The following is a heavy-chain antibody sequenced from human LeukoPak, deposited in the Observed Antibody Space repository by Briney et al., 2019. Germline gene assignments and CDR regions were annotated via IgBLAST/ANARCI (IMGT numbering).Heavy chain of an antibody. V-gene: IGHV1-69*13. D-gene: IGHD3-3*01. J-gene: IGHJ4*02. CDR3: ARVVGALESASGYFDY. CDR2: IIPIFGTA. Sequence: SVKVSCKASGGTFSSYAISWVRQAPGQGLEWVGGIIPIFGTANYAQKFQGRVTITADESTSTAYMELSSLRSEDTAVYYCARVVGALESASGYFDYWGQGTLVTVSS. CDR1: GGTFSSYA.